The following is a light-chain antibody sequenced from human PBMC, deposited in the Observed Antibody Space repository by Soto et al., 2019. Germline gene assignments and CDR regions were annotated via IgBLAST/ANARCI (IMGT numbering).Light chain of an antibody. Sequence: QSALTQPASVSGSPGQSITISCTGTSSDVGGYNYVSWYQQHPGKAPKLLIYDVSNRPSGVSNRFSGSKSGNTASVTISSLQAEGDADYYCSSYKSSSTLFGGGTKLTVL. CDR1: SSDVGGYNY. CDR3: SSYKSSSTL. V-gene: IGLV2-14*01. J-gene: IGLJ2*01. CDR2: DVS.